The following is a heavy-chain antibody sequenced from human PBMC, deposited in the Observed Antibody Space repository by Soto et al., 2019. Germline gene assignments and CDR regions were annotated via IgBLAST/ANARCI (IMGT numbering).Heavy chain of an antibody. CDR1: GGSISSYY. CDR2: IYYSGST. Sequence: SETLSLTCTVSGGSISSYYWSWIRQPPGKGLEWIGYIYYSGSTNYNPSLKSRVTISVDTSKNQFSLKLSSVTAADTAVYYCARAKGLAPYFDYWGQGTLVTV. V-gene: IGHV4-59*01. D-gene: IGHD6-19*01. J-gene: IGHJ4*02. CDR3: ARAKGLAPYFDY.